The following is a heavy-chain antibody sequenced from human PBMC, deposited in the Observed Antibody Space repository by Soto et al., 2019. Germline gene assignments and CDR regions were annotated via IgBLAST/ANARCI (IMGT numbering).Heavy chain of an antibody. V-gene: IGHV6-1*01. CDR1: GDSVSGNSAA. J-gene: IGHJ4*02. Sequence: SQTLSLTCAISGDSVSGNSAAWNWIRQSPSRGLEWLGRTYYRSRWYNDYAVSVKSRITVNPDTSKNQFSLHLNSVTPEDTAVYYCASEFPYYVTTDSYLDYWGEGALVTVS. CDR3: ASEFPYYVTTDSYLDY. CDR2: TYYRSRWYN. D-gene: IGHD3-16*01.